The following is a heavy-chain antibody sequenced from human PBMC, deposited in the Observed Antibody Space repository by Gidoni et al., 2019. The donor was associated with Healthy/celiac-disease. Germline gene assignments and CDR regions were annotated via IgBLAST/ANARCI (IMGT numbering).Heavy chain of an antibody. V-gene: IGHV3-30*18. D-gene: IGHD3-16*01. CDR3: AKGTMPQGALGDYYYGMDV. CDR2: ISYDGSNK. Sequence: QVQLVESGGGVVQPGRSLRLSCAASGFTFSSYGMHWVRQAPGKGLEWVAVISYDGSNKYYADSVKGRFTISRDNSKNTLYLQMNSLRAEDTAVYYCAKGTMPQGALGDYYYGMDVWGQGTTVTVSS. J-gene: IGHJ6*02. CDR1: GFTFSSYG.